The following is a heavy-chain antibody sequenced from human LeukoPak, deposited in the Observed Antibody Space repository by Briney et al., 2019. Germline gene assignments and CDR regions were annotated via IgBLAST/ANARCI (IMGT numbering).Heavy chain of an antibody. CDR1: GFTFSSYS. CDR3: ASLVPAAITLFDY. D-gene: IGHD2-2*01. V-gene: IGHV3-21*01. J-gene: IGHJ4*02. Sequence: GGSLRLSCAASGFTFSSYSMNWVPQAPGKGLEWVSSISSSSSYIYYADSVKGRFTISRDNAKNSLYLQMNSLRAEDTAVYYCASLVPAAITLFDYWGQGTLVTVSS. CDR2: ISSSSSYI.